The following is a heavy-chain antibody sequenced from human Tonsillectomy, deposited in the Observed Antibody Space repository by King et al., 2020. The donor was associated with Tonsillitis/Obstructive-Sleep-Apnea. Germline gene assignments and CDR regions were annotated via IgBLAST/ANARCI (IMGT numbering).Heavy chain of an antibody. V-gene: IGHV1-18*01. CDR2: ISAYNGNT. CDR1: GYTFTSYG. CDR3: ARDSSSWYVELPGFDY. Sequence: QLVRSGAEVKKPGASVKVSCKASGYTFTSYGISWVRQAPGQGLEWMGWISAYNGNTNYAQKLQGRVTMTTDPSTSTAYMELRSLRSDDTAVYYCARDSSSWYVELPGFDYWGQGTLVTVSS. D-gene: IGHD6-13*01. J-gene: IGHJ4*02.